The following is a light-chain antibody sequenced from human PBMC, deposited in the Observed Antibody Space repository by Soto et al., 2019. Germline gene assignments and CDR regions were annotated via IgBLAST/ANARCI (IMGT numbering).Light chain of an antibody. CDR1: QSITNNY. V-gene: IGKV3-20*01. Sequence: EIVLTQSPGTLSLSPGERATLSCRASQSITNNYLAWYQQKPGRAHRLLIYGASSRATGIPDRCSGSGSETDFTLTISRLEPEDFAMYYCQQYGYLVTFGGGTKVEIK. J-gene: IGKJ4*01. CDR2: GAS. CDR3: QQYGYLVT.